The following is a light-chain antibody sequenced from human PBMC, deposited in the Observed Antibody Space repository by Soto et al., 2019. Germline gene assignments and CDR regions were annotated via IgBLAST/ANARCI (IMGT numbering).Light chain of an antibody. CDR3: QQYNNWPPWT. CDR1: QSVTSN. V-gene: IGKV3-15*01. Sequence: EIVMTQSPATLSVSPGERATLSCRASQSVTSNLAWYQQKPGPAPRLLIYGASTRATGITARFSGSGSGTEFTLTISSLQSEDFAVYYCQQYNNWPPWTFGQGTKLEIK. CDR2: GAS. J-gene: IGKJ2*02.